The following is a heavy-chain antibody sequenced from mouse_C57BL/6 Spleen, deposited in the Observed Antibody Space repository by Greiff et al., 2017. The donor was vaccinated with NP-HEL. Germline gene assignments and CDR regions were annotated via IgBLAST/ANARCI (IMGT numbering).Heavy chain of an antibody. Sequence: QVQLQQPGAELVRPGSSVKLSCKASGYTFTSYWMHWVKQRPIQGLEWIGNIDPSDSETHYNQKFKDKATLTVDKSSSTAYMQLSSLTSEDSAVYYCARGDDCYYPCAYWGQGTLVTVSA. J-gene: IGHJ3*01. CDR2: IDPSDSET. D-gene: IGHD2-3*01. V-gene: IGHV1-52*01. CDR3: ARGDDCYYPCAY. CDR1: GYTFTSYW.